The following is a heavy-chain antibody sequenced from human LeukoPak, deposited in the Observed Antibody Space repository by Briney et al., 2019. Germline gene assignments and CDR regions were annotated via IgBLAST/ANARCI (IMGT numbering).Heavy chain of an antibody. D-gene: IGHD2-2*01. J-gene: IGHJ4*02. Sequence: SETLSLTCAVYGGSFSGYYWSWIRQPPGKGLEWIGEINHSGSTNYNPSLKSRVTISVDTSKNQFSLKLSSVTAADTAVYYCARAQFTKDFDYWGQGTLVTVSS. CDR2: INHSGST. V-gene: IGHV4-34*01. CDR1: GGSFSGYY. CDR3: ARAQFTKDFDY.